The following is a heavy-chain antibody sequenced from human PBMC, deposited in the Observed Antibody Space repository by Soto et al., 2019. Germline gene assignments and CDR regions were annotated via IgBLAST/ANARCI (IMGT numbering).Heavy chain of an antibody. Sequence: QVQLVESGGGLVKPGGSLRLYCAASGFTFSDYYMSWIRQAPGKGLEWVSYISNSSSYTNDADSVKGRFTISRDNAKNSLYLQMNSLRAADTAAYYCARIITAAGGRRYFDLWGRGTRVTVSS. V-gene: IGHV3-11*05. CDR1: GFTFSDYY. CDR2: ISNSSSYT. D-gene: IGHD6-13*01. J-gene: IGHJ2*01. CDR3: ARIITAAGGRRYFDL.